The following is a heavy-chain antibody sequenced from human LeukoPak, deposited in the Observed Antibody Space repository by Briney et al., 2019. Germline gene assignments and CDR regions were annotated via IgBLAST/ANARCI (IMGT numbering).Heavy chain of an antibody. J-gene: IGHJ4*02. CDR3: ARGLFRSGWTFDY. CDR2: IYYSGST. D-gene: IGHD6-19*01. V-gene: IGHV4-39*01. Sequence: RPSQTLSLTCAVSGGSISSSSYYWGWIRQPPGKRLEWIGSIYYSGSTYYNPSLKSRVTISVDTSKNQFSLKLSSVTAADTAVYYCARGLFRSGWTFDYWGQGTLVTVSS. CDR1: GGSISSSSYY.